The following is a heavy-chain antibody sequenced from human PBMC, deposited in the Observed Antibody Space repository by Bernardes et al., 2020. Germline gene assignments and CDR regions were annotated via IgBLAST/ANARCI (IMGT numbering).Heavy chain of an antibody. J-gene: IGHJ4*02. CDR1: GFTVSSNY. V-gene: IGHV3-53*01. Sequence: GSLRLSCAASGFTVSSNYMSWVRQAPGKGLEWVSVIYSGGSTYYADSVKGRFTISRDNSKNTLYLQMNSLRAEDTAVYYCARDRDYGSGSYYDYWGQGTLVTVSS. CDR3: ARDRDYGSGSYYDY. CDR2: IYSGGST. D-gene: IGHD3-10*01.